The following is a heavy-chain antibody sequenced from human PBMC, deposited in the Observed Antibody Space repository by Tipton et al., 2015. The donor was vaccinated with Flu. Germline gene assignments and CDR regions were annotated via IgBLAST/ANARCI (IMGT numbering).Heavy chain of an antibody. CDR2: IHKTGNT. J-gene: IGHJ4*02. CDR3: ARDPSLGMPDYFDY. D-gene: IGHD2-2*01. Sequence: TLSLTCSVSGDSIGSDYYWAWIRQPPGKGLEWIGNIHKTGNTYFNPSLRSRVTFSVDASMSQFSLHLTSVTAADTAVYYCARDPSLGMPDYFDYWGQGILVTASS. CDR1: GDSIGSDYY. V-gene: IGHV4-38-2*02.